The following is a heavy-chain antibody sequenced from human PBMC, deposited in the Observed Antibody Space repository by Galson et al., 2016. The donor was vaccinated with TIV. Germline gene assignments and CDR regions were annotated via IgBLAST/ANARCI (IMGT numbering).Heavy chain of an antibody. D-gene: IGHD2/OR15-2a*01. CDR3: ARDREYDDTAPYNYYYMDV. Sequence: SVKVSCKASGYTFIDYYMSWVRQAPGQGLEWMGRINPKSGGTNSAQTFQGRVTMTTDTSISTAYMELSSLRSDDSAVYYCARDREYDDTAPYNYYYMDVWGGGTTVTVSS. CDR2: INPKSGGT. CDR1: GYTFIDYY. V-gene: IGHV1-2*06. J-gene: IGHJ6*03.